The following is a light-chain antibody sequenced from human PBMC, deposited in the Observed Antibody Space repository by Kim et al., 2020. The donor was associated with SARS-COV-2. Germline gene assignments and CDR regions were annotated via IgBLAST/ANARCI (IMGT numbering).Light chain of an antibody. J-gene: IGKJ4*01. CDR2: ATS. Sequence: SVGDRVTITCRASQAIVTSLAWYRQKPGKAPKLLLYATSRLQSGVPSRFSGSGSGTDYTLSISSLQPEDFATYYCQQYYGSPPTFGGGTKVDIK. V-gene: IGKV1-NL1*01. CDR1: QAIVTS. CDR3: QQYYGSPPT.